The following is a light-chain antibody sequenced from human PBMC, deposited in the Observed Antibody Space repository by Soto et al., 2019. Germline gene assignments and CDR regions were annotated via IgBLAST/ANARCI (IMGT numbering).Light chain of an antibody. CDR2: DAS. Sequence: EIVMTQSPATLSLSPGERATLSCRASQSVSSNFSGYQQQPGQAPRRLIYDASTSATGIPARFSGSGSGTEFTLTISSLQDEDFAVYYCQQYYNWPPLTFGGGTKVEIK. J-gene: IGKJ4*01. CDR3: QQYYNWPPLT. V-gene: IGKV3-15*01. CDR1: QSVSSN.